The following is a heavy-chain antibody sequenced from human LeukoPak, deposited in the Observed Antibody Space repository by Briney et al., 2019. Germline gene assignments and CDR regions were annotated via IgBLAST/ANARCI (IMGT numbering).Heavy chain of an antibody. CDR2: ISGSGDLT. CDR3: AKGYRGSSSGEWFDP. Sequence: PGGSLRLSCAASGFTFGSCAMSWVRQAPGKGLEGVSIISGSGDLTYYADSVKGRFSVSRDNSKNTLYLQMNSLRAEDTAVYYCAKGYRGSSSGEWFDPWGQGTLVTVSS. J-gene: IGHJ5*02. CDR1: GFTFGSCA. D-gene: IGHD1-26*01. V-gene: IGHV3-23*01.